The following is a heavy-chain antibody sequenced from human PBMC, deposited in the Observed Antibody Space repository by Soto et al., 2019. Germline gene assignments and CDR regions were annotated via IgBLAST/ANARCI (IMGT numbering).Heavy chain of an antibody. CDR3: ARRSSGWYFAY. D-gene: IGHD6-19*01. Sequence: QPPGKGLEWIGSIYYSGSTYYNPSLKSRVTISVDTSKNQFSLKLSSVTAAETAVYYCARRSSGWYFAYWGQGTPVTVSS. J-gene: IGHJ4*02. CDR2: IYYSGST. V-gene: IGHV4-39*01.